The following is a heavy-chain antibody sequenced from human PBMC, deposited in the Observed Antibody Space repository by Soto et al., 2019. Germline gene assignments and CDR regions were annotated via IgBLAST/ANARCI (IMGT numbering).Heavy chain of an antibody. D-gene: IGHD2-8*01. CDR1: GFTFSSYA. Sequence: EVQLLESGGGLVQPGGSLRLSCAASGFTFSSYAMSWVRQAPGKGLERVSAISGSGGSTYYADSVKGRFTISRDNSMNTLYLQMNSLRAEDTAVYYCAKVPWEIVLMVYEHWGQGTLVTVSS. J-gene: IGHJ4*02. CDR3: AKVPWEIVLMVYEH. CDR2: ISGSGGST. V-gene: IGHV3-23*01.